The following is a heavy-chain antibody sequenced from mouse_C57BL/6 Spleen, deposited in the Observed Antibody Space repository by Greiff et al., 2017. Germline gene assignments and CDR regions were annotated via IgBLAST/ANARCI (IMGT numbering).Heavy chain of an antibody. Sequence: QLQQSGPELVKPGASVKISCKASGYAFSSSWMNWVKQRPGKGLEWIGRIYPGDGDTNYNGKFKGKATLTADKSSSTAYMQLSSLTSEDSAVYFCAREEYFTTVVADYWGQGTTLTVSS. J-gene: IGHJ2*01. CDR2: IYPGDGDT. CDR3: AREEYFTTVVADY. CDR1: GYAFSSSW. V-gene: IGHV1-82*01. D-gene: IGHD1-1*01.